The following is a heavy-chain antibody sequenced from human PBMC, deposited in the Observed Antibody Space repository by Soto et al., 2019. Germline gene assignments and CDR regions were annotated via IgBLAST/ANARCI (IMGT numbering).Heavy chain of an antibody. CDR2: INSDGSST. D-gene: IGHD2-21*02. V-gene: IGHV3-74*01. CDR3: ARLLPRGAYCGGDCDIGGGMDV. J-gene: IGHJ6*02. CDR1: GFTFSSYW. Sequence: GGSLRLSCAASGFTFSSYWMHWVRQAPGKGLVWVSRINSDGSSTSYADSVKGRFTISRDNAKNTLYLQMNSLRAEDTAVYYCARLLPRGAYCGGDCDIGGGMDVWGQGTTVTVSS.